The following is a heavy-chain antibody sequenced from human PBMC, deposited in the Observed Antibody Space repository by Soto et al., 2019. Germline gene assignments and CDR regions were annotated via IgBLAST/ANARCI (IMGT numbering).Heavy chain of an antibody. V-gene: IGHV3-15*07. CDR2: IKSKTDGGTT. D-gene: IGHD6-6*01. J-gene: IGHJ5*02. CDR3: AKERLLARSSEYLDP. CDR1: GFTFSNAW. Sequence: PGGSLRLSCAASGFTFSNAWMNWVRQAPGKGLEWVGRIKSKTDGGTTDYAAPVKGRFTISRDDSKNTLYLQMNSLRAEDTATYFRAKERLLARSSEYLDPWGQGALVTVPS.